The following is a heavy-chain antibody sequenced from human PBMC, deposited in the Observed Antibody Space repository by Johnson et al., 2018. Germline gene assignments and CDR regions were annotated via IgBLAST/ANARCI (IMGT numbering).Heavy chain of an antibody. D-gene: IGHD2-21*02. V-gene: IGHV4-59*01. CDR1: GGSISSYY. J-gene: IGHJ3*02. Sequence: QVQLRESGPGLVKPSESLSLTCTVSGGSISSYYWSWIRQPPGKGLEWSGLLYYSGSTNYNPPLKSRVTISVDTSTPKVSLKLSSVTAADTAVYYCARGVGGDDAFDIWGQGTMVTVSS. CDR3: ARGVGGDDAFDI. CDR2: LYYSGST.